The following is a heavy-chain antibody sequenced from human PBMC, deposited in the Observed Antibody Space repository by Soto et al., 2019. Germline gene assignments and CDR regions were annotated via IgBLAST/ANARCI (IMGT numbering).Heavy chain of an antibody. Sequence: KGLEWVAVISYDGSNKYYADSVKGRFTISRDNSKNTLYLQMNSLRAEDTAVFFFQAEDGIRDPCTVSAFLLNRSSDL. CDR3: QAEDGIRDPCTVSAFLLNRSSDL. D-gene: IGHD2-15*01. V-gene: IGHV3-30*03. J-gene: IGHJ2*01. CDR2: ISYDGSNK.